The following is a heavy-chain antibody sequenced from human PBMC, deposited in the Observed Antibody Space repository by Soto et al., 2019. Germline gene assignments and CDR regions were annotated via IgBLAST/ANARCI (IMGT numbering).Heavy chain of an antibody. CDR2: LRRSSSHM. V-gene: IGHV3-21*01. CDR1: GFTVRNYN. J-gene: IGHJ4*02. D-gene: IGHD5-12*01. Sequence: GGSLRLYCVASGFTVRNYNMNWIRQAPGKGLEWVSSLRRSSSHMFYAASVRGGFTLSRDSAKNPVYLEMNSLRAEDTAVYYCANHDYGGNRVWGRGTLVTVSS. CDR3: ANHDYGGNRV.